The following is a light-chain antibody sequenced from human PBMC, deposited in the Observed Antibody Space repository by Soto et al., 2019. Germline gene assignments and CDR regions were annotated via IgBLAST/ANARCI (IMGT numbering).Light chain of an antibody. CDR1: QDINIY. J-gene: IGKJ5*01. CDR3: QQYDILPIT. V-gene: IGKV1-33*01. CDR2: DAS. Sequence: DIHMTPSPTSLFSSVGRRGTITCRATQDINIYLNWYQQKPGKAPNLLIYDASNLEIGVPSRFSGSGSGTHFTFTISSLQTEDIGTYYCQQYDILPITFGRGTRLEIK.